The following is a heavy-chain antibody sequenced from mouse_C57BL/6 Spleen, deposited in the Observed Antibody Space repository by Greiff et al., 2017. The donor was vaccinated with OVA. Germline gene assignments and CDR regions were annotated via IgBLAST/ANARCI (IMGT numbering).Heavy chain of an antibody. J-gene: IGHJ1*03. D-gene: IGHD1-1*01. CDR1: GYAFTNYV. CDR2: INPGSGGT. CDR3: ARGGGSSYHWYFDV. Sequence: QVQLQQSGAELVRPGTSVKVSCKASGYAFTNYVIAWVKQRPGQGLEWIGVINPGSGGTNYNEKFKGKATLTADKPSSTAYMQLSSLTSEDSAVYFCARGGGSSYHWYFDVWGTGTTVTVSS. V-gene: IGHV1-54*01.